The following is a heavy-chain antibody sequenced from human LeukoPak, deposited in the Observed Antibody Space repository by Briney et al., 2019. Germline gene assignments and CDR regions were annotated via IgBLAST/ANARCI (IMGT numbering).Heavy chain of an antibody. V-gene: IGHV1-46*01. CDR2: INPSGGST. CDR3: ARVAAEVVGVPGPIGFGWLRRDYYYMDV. Sequence: GASVKVSCKASGYTLTSYYMHWVRQAPGEGLEWMGIINPSGGSTSYAQKFQGRVTMTRDMSTSTVYMELSSLRSEDTAVYYCARVAAEVVGVPGPIGFGWLRRDYYYMDVWGKGTTVTVSS. D-gene: IGHD2-2*02. CDR1: GYTLTSYY. J-gene: IGHJ6*03.